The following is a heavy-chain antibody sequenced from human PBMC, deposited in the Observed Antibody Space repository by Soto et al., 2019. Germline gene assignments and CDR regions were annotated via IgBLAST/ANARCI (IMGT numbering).Heavy chain of an antibody. CDR2: ISYDGSNK. J-gene: IGHJ4*02. CDR3: ARERGYSSSFFDY. CDR1: GFTFSSYA. D-gene: IGHD6-6*01. V-gene: IGHV3-30-3*01. Sequence: QVQLVESGGGVVQPGRSLRLSCAASGFTFSSYAMHWVRQAPGKGLERVAVISYDGSNKYYADSVKGRFTISRDNSKNTLYLQMNSLRAEDTAVYYCARERGYSSSFFDYWGQGTLVTVSS.